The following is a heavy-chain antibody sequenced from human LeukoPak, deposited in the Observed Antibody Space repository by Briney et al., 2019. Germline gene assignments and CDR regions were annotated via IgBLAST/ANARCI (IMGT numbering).Heavy chain of an antibody. CDR1: GYAFTGYY. D-gene: IGHD3-22*01. V-gene: IGHV1-2*02. Sequence: ASVKVSCKASGYAFTGYYMHWVRQAPGQGLEWMGWINPNSGGTNYVQKSQGRVTMTRDTSISTAYMELSRLRSDDTAVYYCARDEGTYYYDSSGYYYNYWGQGTLVTVSS. CDR2: INPNSGGT. CDR3: ARDEGTYYYDSSGYYYNY. J-gene: IGHJ4*02.